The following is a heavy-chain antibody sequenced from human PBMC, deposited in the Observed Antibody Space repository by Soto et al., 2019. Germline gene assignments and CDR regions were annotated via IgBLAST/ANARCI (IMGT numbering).Heavy chain of an antibody. J-gene: IGHJ6*02. CDR3: ARDQRGRQQLSHASDYYYVMDV. CDR1: VYSYTSYG. V-gene: IGHV1-18*01. CDR2: ISAYNGNT. Sequence: KCYCTAAVYSYTSYGVSWVRQEPGQGLEWMDWISAYNGNTNYAQKLQGRVTMTTDTSTSTAYMELRSLRSDDTAVYYCARDQRGRQQLSHASDYYYVMDVWGQGTTVPVSS. D-gene: IGHD6-13*01.